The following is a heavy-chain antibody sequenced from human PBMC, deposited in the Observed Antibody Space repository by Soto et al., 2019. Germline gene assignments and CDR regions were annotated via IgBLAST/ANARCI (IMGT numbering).Heavy chain of an antibody. Sequence: SETLSLTCTVSGGSISSGGYYWSWIRQHPGKGLEWIGYIYYSGSTYYNPSLKSRVTISVDTSKNQFSLKLSSVAAADTAVYYCARAREPYYDFWSGYYTLGGIYYIDYWGQGTLVTVSS. CDR3: ARAREPYYDFWSGYYTLGGIYYIDY. D-gene: IGHD3-3*01. CDR2: IYYSGST. V-gene: IGHV4-31*03. J-gene: IGHJ4*02. CDR1: GGSISSGGYY.